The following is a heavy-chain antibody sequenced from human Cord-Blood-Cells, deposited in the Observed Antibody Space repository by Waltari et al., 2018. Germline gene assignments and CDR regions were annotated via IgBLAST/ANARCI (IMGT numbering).Heavy chain of an antibody. V-gene: IGHV4-38-2*02. D-gene: IGHD6-13*01. CDR2: IYHSGST. J-gene: IGHJ4*02. CDR3: ARDYSSSWYS. Sequence: QVQLQESGPGLVKPSETLSLTCAVSGYSISSGYYWGWIRQPPGKGLEWIGSIYHSGSTYYNPSLKSRVTISVDTSKNQFSLKLSSVTAADTAVYYCARDYSSSWYSWGQGTLVTVSS. CDR1: GYSISSGYY.